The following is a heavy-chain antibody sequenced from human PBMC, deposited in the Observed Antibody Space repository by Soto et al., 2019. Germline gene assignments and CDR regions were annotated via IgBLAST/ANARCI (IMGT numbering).Heavy chain of an antibody. D-gene: IGHD7-27*01. CDR2: ICYSGST. Sequence: QVQLQESGPGLVKPSETISLTCTVYGGSISSYYWSWIRQPAGKGLGCIGYICYSGSTNYNPSLKSRVTISVDTSKNQFSLKLSSVTAADTAVYYCARRWGRTFDYWGQGTLVTVSS. V-gene: IGHV4-59*08. CDR3: ARRWGRTFDY. J-gene: IGHJ4*02. CDR1: GGSISSYY.